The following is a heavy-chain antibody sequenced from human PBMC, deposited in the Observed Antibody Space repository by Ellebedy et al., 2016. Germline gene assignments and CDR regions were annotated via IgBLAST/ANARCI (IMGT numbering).Heavy chain of an antibody. CDR3: AKGFRLGSGNYDY. D-gene: IGHD3-10*01. V-gene: IGHV3-23*01. CDR2: ISGSGGST. CDR1: GFTFTNYA. J-gene: IGHJ4*02. Sequence: GESLKISCVASGFTFTNYAMGWVRQAPGKGLEWVSGISGSGGSTYYADSVKGRFTISRDNSKRTLYLQMNSLRAEDTAIYYCAKGFRLGSGNYDYWGQGTLVTVSS.